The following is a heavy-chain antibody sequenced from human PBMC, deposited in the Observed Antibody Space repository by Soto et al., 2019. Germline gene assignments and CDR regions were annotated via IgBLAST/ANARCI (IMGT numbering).Heavy chain of an antibody. CDR1: GFTVSSNY. J-gene: IGHJ4*02. Sequence: VQLVESGGGLVKPGGSLRLSCAASGFTVSSNYMSWVRQAPGKGLEWVSVIYSGGSTYYADSVKGRFTISRDNSKNTLYLQMNSLRAEDTAVYYCARVADSSGSSPYFDYWGQGTLVTVSS. CDR3: ARVADSSGSSPYFDY. D-gene: IGHD6-19*01. CDR2: IYSGGST. V-gene: IGHV3-66*01.